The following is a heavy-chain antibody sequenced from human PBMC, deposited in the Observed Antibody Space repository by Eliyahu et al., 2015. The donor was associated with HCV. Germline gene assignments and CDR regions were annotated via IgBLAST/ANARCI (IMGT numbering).Heavy chain of an antibody. V-gene: IGHV4-61*02. D-gene: IGHD1-26*01. CDR2: IYAGGTT. J-gene: IGHJ4*02. CDR1: GGSISXGSYY. Sequence: QVQLQESGPGLVKPSQTLSLXCTVSGGSISXGSYYXXXXRXPAGKGLEWIGRIYAGGTTYYNPSLESRVTISVDTSKNQFSLRLSSVTAADTAVYYCAREVGATNYFDYWGQGTLVTVSS. CDR3: AREVGATNYFDY.